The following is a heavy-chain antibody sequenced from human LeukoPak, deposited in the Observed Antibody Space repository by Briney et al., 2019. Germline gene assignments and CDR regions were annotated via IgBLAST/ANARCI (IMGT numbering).Heavy chain of an antibody. J-gene: IGHJ4*02. CDR2: IRWNSGSI. V-gene: IGHV3-9*01. CDR3: ARYREGPFDY. CDR1: GFTFDEYA. Sequence: GRSLRLSCAASGFTFDEYAMHWFRQAPGKGLEWVSGIRWNSGSIGYADSVKGRFTISRDNAKNSLYLQMNSLRVEDTALYYCARYREGPFDYWGQGTLVTVSS.